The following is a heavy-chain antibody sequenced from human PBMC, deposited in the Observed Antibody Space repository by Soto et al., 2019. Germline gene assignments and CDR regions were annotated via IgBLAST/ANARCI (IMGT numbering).Heavy chain of an antibody. Sequence: ASVKVSCKACGYTFTSYYMHWVRQAPGQGLEWMGIINPSGGSTSYAQKFQGRVTMTRDTSTSTAYMELSSLRSEDTAVYYCARGQIFGMLIGGYFGYWGQGTLVTVSS. J-gene: IGHJ4*02. CDR3: ARGQIFGMLIGGYFGY. V-gene: IGHV1-46*01. CDR1: GYTFTSYY. D-gene: IGHD3-3*01. CDR2: INPSGGST.